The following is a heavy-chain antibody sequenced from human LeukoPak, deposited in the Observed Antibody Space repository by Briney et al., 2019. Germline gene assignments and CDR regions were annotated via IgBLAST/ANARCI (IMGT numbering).Heavy chain of an antibody. CDR3: ARGSYIDY. CDR2: IYHSGST. J-gene: IGHJ4*02. Sequence: SETLSLTCAVSGGSISSGGYSWSWIRQPPGKGLEWIGYIYHSGSTYYNPSLKSRVTISVDKSKNQFSLKLSSVTAADTAVYYCARGSYIDYWGQGTLVTVSS. V-gene: IGHV4-30-2*01. CDR1: GGSISSGGYS.